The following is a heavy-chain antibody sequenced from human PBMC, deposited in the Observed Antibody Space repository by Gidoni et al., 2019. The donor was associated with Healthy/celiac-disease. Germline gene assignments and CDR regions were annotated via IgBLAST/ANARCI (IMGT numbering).Heavy chain of an antibody. V-gene: IGHV1-18*01. CDR2: IRAYNGNT. Sequence: QVQLLQSGAEVKKPGASVKVSCQASGYTFTSYGISWVRQAPGQGLEWMGWIRAYNGNTNYAQKLQGRVTMTTDTSTSTAYMELRRRRSDDTAVYYCARVKSIAARYWYFDLWGRGTLVTVSS. CDR1: GYTFTSYG. D-gene: IGHD6-6*01. CDR3: ARVKSIAARYWYFDL. J-gene: IGHJ2*01.